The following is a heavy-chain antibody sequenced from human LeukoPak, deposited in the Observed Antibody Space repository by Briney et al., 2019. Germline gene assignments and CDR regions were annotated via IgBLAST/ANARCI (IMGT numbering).Heavy chain of an antibody. CDR2: ISYDGRNK. Sequence: PGGSLRLSCADSGFTFNNHDMHCVRQAPGKGLEWVAGISYDGRNKYYADSVKGRFTISRDNSKNTLNLQINSLRTEDTAVYYCANPRVMHSWALDVWGQGTMVTVSS. CDR3: ANPRVMHSWALDV. CDR1: GFTFNNHD. D-gene: IGHD3-16*01. V-gene: IGHV3-30*18. J-gene: IGHJ3*01.